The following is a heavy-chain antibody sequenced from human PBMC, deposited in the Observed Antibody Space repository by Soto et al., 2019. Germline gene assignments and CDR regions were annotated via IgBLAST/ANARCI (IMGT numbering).Heavy chain of an antibody. D-gene: IGHD2-2*01. CDR2: IIPIFGTA. CDR1: GGTFSSYA. J-gene: IGHJ5*02. V-gene: IGHV1-69*13. CDR3: ATSVRLDQGWFDP. Sequence: GASVKVSCKASGGTFSSYAISWVRQAPGQGLGWMGGIIPIFGTANYAQKFQGRVTITADESTSTAYMELSSLRSEDTAVYYCATSVRLDQGWFDPWGQGTLVTVSS.